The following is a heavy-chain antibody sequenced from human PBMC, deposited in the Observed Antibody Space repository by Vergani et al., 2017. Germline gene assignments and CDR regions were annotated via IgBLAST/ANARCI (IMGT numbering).Heavy chain of an antibody. CDR1: GGSTSSYY. D-gene: IGHD2-2*01. Sequence: QVQLQESGPGLVKPSETLSLTCTVSGGSTSSYYWSWIRQPPGKGLEWIGYIYYSGSTNYNPSLKSRVTISVDTSKNQFSLKLSSGTAADTAVYYCARSPSSRLTVFDYWGQGTLVTVSS. V-gene: IGHV4-59*01. CDR3: ARSPSSRLTVFDY. J-gene: IGHJ4*02. CDR2: IYYSGST.